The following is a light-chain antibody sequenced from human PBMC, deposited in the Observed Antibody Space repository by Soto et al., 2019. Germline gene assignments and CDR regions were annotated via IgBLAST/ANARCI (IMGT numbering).Light chain of an antibody. CDR2: DVS. CDR1: SSDVGAYNY. CDR3: CSFTRSNSYV. V-gene: IGLV2-14*03. J-gene: IGLJ1*01. Sequence: QSVLTQPASVSGSPGQSITISCTGTSSDVGAYNYVSWYQQHPGKAPKLMIYDVSDRPSGVSNRFSGSKSGNTASLTISGLQAEDEADYYCCSFTRSNSYVFGTGTKLTVL.